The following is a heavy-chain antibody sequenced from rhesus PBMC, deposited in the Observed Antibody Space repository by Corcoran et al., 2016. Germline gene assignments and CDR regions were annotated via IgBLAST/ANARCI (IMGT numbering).Heavy chain of an antibody. CDR3: ASGGDYYPYYFDY. Sequence: QVQLQESGPGLVKPSETLSVTCAVSGGSIRSSDWSWIRQAPGKGLEWVGYIYCSGSSTHYNPSLKSRVTLSVDTSKNQFSLKLSSVTAADTAVYYCASGGDYYPYYFDYWGQGVLVTVSS. CDR1: GGSIRSSD. J-gene: IGHJ4*01. CDR2: IYCSGSST. D-gene: IGHD3-34*01. V-gene: IGHV4-169*02.